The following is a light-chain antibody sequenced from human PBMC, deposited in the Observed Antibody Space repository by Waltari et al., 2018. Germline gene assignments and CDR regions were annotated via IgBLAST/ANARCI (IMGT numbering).Light chain of an antibody. CDR3: CSYAGRSTLA. CDR2: DIN. J-gene: IGLJ2*01. CDR1: SSDVGRFDY. Sequence: QTALTQPRSVAGSLGQSVTISCTGSSSDVGRFDYVAWYQHHPGKAPKFIIYDINKRPSAVPDRFSGSKSGNTASLTISGLQAEDEADYYCCSYAGRSTLAFGGGTNLTVL. V-gene: IGLV2-11*01.